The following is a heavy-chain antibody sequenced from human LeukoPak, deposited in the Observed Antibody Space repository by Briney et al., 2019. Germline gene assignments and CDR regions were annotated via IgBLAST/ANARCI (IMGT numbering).Heavy chain of an antibody. CDR2: IYYSGST. D-gene: IGHD3-16*01. CDR1: GGSFSGYY. Sequence: SETLSLTCAVYGGSFSGYYWSWIRQPPGKGLEWIGYIYYSGSTNYNPSLKSRVTLSVDTSKNQFSLKLSSVTAADTAVYYCARRVWGQNYFDYWGQGTLVTVSS. V-gene: IGHV4-59*08. CDR3: ARRVWGQNYFDY. J-gene: IGHJ4*02.